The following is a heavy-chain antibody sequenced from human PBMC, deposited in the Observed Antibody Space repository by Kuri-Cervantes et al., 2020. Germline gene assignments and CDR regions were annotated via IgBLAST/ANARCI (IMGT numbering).Heavy chain of an antibody. D-gene: IGHD3-16*01. CDR3: ARDKYRYYDYPQPAFDI. J-gene: IGHJ3*02. CDR1: GGSFSGYY. V-gene: IGHV4-34*01. Sequence: SETLSLTCAVYGGSFSGYYWSWIRQPPGKGLEWIGEINHSGSTNYNPSLKSRVTISIDTSKKQFSLKVNSVTAADTAVYYCARDKYRYYDYPQPAFDIWGRGTMVTVSS. CDR2: INHSGST.